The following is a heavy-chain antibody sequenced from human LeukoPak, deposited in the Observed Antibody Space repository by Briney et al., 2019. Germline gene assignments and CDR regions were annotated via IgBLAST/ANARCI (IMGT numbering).Heavy chain of an antibody. J-gene: IGHJ4*02. CDR2: IKPDGSQK. CDR1: GFTFSSYG. Sequence: PGGSLRLSCAASGFTFSSYGMHWVRQAPGKGLEWVASIKPDGSQKDYVDSVKGRFTISRDNAKNSLYLQMNSLRAEDTAVYYCARDYGGSSPFDYWGQGTLVTVSS. V-gene: IGHV3-7*01. D-gene: IGHD4-23*01. CDR3: ARDYGGSSPFDY.